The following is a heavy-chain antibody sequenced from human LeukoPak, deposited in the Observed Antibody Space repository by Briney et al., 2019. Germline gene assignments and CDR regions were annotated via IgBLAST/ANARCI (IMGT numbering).Heavy chain of an antibody. CDR1: GASISSYY. CDR2: IYYTGST. V-gene: IGHV4-59*01. D-gene: IGHD1-26*01. J-gene: IGHJ3*02. CDR3: AREGVSGSYYDRPDAFDI. Sequence: PSETLSLTCTVSGASISSYYWSWIRQPPGKGLEWIGYIYYTGSTNYNPSLKSRVTISVDTSKKQFSLKLSSVTAADTAVYYCAREGVSGSYYDRPDAFDIWGQGTMVTVSS.